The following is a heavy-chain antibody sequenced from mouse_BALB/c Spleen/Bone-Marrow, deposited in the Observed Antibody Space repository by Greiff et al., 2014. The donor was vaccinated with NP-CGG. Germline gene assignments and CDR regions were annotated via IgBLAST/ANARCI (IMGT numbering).Heavy chain of an antibody. CDR1: GFTFSSFG. V-gene: IGHV5-17*02. CDR3: TRSGTLGAMDY. J-gene: IGHJ4*01. D-gene: IGHD3-3*01. Sequence: EVHLVESGGGLVQPGGSRKLSCAASGFTFSSFGMHWVRQAPEKGLEWVAYISSGSSTIYYADTMKGRFTISGDNPKNTLFLQMTSLRSEDTAMYYCTRSGTLGAMDYWGQGTSVTVSS. CDR2: ISSGSSTI.